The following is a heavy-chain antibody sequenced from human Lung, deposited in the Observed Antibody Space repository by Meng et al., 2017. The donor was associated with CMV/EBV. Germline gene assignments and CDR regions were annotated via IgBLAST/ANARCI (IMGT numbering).Heavy chain of an antibody. V-gene: IGHV4-4*02. CDR3: LRRSGGSV. J-gene: IGHJ1*01. D-gene: IGHD3-10*01. Sequence: QVRLREPRPARVKPSDPLSLTCAVSGDSITNHNWWAWVRQPPGKGLEWIGEIPHRGSSAYNPSLKSRVSMSIDKSKNQFSLKLTSVTAADTAVYHCLRRSGGSVWGQGTLVTVSS. CDR2: IPHRGSS. CDR1: GDSITNHNW.